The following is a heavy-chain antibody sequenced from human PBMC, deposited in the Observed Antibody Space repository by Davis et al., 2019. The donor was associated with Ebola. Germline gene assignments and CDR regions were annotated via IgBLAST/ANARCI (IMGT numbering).Heavy chain of an antibody. CDR3: AREAGSILGPGGMDV. CDR1: GGSISSYY. J-gene: IGHJ6*02. CDR2: IYYSGST. V-gene: IGHV4-59*12. D-gene: IGHD3-10*01. Sequence: MPGGSLRLSCTVSGGSISSYYWSWIRQPPGKGLEWIGYIYYSGSTNYNPSLKSRVTISVDTSKNQFSLKLSSVTAADTAVYYCAREAGSILGPGGMDVWGQGTTVTVSS.